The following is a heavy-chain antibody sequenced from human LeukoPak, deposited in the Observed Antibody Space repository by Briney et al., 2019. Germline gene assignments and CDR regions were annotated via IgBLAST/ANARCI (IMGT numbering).Heavy chain of an antibody. CDR1: GYTFTIYY. Sequence: EASVKVSCKASGYTFTIYYMHWLRQAPGQGLEWMGIINPSGGSTSYAQKFQGRVTMTRDTSTSTVYMELSSLRSEDTAVFYCARDSRSWYYFDYWGQGTLVTVSS. CDR3: ARDSRSWYYFDY. V-gene: IGHV1-46*01. D-gene: IGHD6-13*01. CDR2: INPSGGST. J-gene: IGHJ4*02.